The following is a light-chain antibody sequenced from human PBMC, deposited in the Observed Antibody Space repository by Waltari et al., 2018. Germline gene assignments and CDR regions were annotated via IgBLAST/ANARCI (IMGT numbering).Light chain of an antibody. Sequence: QSALTQPASVSGSPGQSITISCAGTSSDVGAYNYVSWYQQYPGRAPKLLIYDVSKWPSGVSNRFSGSKSGNTASLTISGLQAEDEADYFCSSYANTCHYVFGTGTKVTVL. CDR2: DVS. CDR1: SSDVGAYNY. V-gene: IGLV2-14*03. J-gene: IGLJ1*01. CDR3: SSYANTCHYV.